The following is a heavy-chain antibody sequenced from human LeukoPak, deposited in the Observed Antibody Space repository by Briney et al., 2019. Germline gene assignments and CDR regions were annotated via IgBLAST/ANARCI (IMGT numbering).Heavy chain of an antibody. D-gene: IGHD3-3*01. CDR2: IYYSGST. Sequence: PSQTLSLTCTVSGGSISSGDYYWSWIRQPPGKGLEWIGYIYYSGSTYYNPSLKSRVTISVDTSKNQFSLKLGSVTAADTAVYYCARAVGDFWSGYSAFDIWGQGTMVTVSS. J-gene: IGHJ3*02. CDR1: GGSISSGDYY. CDR3: ARAVGDFWSGYSAFDI. V-gene: IGHV4-30-4*08.